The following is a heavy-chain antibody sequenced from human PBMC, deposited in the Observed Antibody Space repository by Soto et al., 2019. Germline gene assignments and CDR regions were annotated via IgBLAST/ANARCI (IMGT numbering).Heavy chain of an antibody. CDR2: FDPEDGET. CDR1: GYTLTELS. V-gene: IGHV1-24*01. J-gene: IGHJ4*02. CDR3: AIWGELLLNHNYFDY. D-gene: IGHD1-26*01. Sequence: GASVKVSCKVSGYTLTELSMHWVRQAPGKGLEWMGGFDPEDGETIYAQKFQGRVTMTEDTSTDTAYMELSSLRSEDTVVYYCAIWGELLLNHNYFDYWGQGTLVTVSS.